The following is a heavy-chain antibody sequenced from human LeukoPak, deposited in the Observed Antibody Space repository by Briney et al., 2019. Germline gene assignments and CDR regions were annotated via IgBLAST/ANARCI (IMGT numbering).Heavy chain of an antibody. Sequence: PGGSLRLSCAASGFTFSSYATHWVRQAPGKGLEWVAVISYDGSNKYYADSVKGRFTISRDNSKNTLYLQMNSLRAEDTAVYYCARANYYYDSSGSLPYWGQGTLVTVSS. D-gene: IGHD3-22*01. V-gene: IGHV3-30-3*01. CDR1: GFTFSSYA. J-gene: IGHJ4*02. CDR3: ARANYYYDSSGSLPY. CDR2: ISYDGSNK.